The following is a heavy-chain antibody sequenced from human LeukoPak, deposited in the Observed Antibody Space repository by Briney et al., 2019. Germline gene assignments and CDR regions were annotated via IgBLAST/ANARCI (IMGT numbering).Heavy chain of an antibody. D-gene: IGHD2-2*01. CDR2: IIPIFGTA. CDR3: ARILYCSSTSCLPDY. Sequence: SVKVSCKASGGTFSSYAISWVRQAPGQGLEWMGGIIPIFGTANYAQKFQGRVTITADESTSTAYMELSSLRSEDTAVYYCARILYCSSTSCLPDYWGQGTLVTVSS. CDR1: GGTFSSYA. V-gene: IGHV1-69*13. J-gene: IGHJ4*02.